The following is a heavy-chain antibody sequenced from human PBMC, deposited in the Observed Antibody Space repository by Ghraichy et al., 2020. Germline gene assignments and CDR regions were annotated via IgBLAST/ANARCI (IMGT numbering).Heavy chain of an antibody. CDR1: GFTFRIHY. V-gene: IGHV3-72*01. D-gene: IGHD3-10*01. Sequence: GGSLRLSCLASGFTFRIHYMDWVRQTPGKGLEWVGRIRNKTKGYTTEYAASVKGRFTISRDDSKNSLYLQMNSLKTEDTAMYYCARDYAESGAYFDYWGQLTPVTVAS. J-gene: IGHJ4*02. CDR2: IRNKTKGYTT. CDR3: ARDYAESGAYFDY.